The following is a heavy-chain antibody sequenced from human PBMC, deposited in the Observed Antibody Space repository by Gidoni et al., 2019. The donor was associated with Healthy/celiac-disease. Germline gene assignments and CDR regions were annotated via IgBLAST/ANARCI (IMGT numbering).Heavy chain of an antibody. V-gene: IGHV4-39*01. CDR2: ST. J-gene: IGHJ4*02. CDR3: ARQRDSADY. D-gene: IGHD2-15*01. Sequence: STYYNPSLKSRVTISVDTSKNQFSLKLSSVTAADTAVYYCARQRDSADYWGQGTLVTVSS.